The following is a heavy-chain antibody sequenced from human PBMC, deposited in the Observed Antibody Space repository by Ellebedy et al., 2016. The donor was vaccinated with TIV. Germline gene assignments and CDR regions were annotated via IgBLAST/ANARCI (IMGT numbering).Heavy chain of an antibody. CDR2: IYPGDSDT. J-gene: IGHJ2*01. CDR1: GYSFTSYW. CDR3: ARPRYDSSGYYWGVRWYFDL. Sequence: GESLKISXKGSGYSFTSYWIGWVRQMPGKGLEWMGIIYPGDSDTRYSPSFQGQVTISADKSISTAYLQWSSLKASDTAMYYCARPRYDSSGYYWGVRWYFDLWGRGTLVTVSS. V-gene: IGHV5-51*01. D-gene: IGHD3-22*01.